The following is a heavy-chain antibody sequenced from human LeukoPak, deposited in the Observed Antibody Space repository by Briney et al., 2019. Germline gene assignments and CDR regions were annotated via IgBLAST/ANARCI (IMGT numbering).Heavy chain of an antibody. Sequence: ASVKVSCKASGYTFTSYYMHWVRQAPGQGLEWMGIINPSGGSTSYAQKFQGRVTMTRDTSTSTVYMELSSLRSEDTAVYYCARAVRGCSSTSCYNYYYYMDVWGKGTTVTVSS. CDR1: GYTFTSYY. CDR2: INPSGGST. J-gene: IGHJ6*03. V-gene: IGHV1-46*01. D-gene: IGHD2-2*02. CDR3: ARAVRGCSSTSCYNYYYYMDV.